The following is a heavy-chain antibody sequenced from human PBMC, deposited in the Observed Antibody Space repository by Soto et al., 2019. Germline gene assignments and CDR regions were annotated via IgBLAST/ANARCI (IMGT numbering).Heavy chain of an antibody. J-gene: IGHJ5*02. CDR3: ARQFPTDNYGNRLDP. CDR2: ISSGGTT. V-gene: IGHV3-53*01. Sequence: GGSLRLSCAASGFTVNSSYMTWIRQAPGKGLQWVADISSGGTTKYADSVRGRFSISRDMSKNTLSLQMNSLRVEDTAIYSCARQFPTDNYGNRLDPWGQGTLVTVSS. CDR1: GFTVNSSY. D-gene: IGHD4-17*01.